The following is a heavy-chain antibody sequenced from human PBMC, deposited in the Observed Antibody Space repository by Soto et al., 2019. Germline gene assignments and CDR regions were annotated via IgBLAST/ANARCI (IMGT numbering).Heavy chain of an antibody. J-gene: IGHJ6*02. D-gene: IGHD1-1*01. CDR2: IIPILGIA. CDR1: GGTFSSYT. Sequence: QVQLVQSGAEVKKPGSSVKVSCKASGGTFSSYTISWVRQAPGQGLEWMGRIIPILGIANYAQKFQGRVTITADKSTSXXYMELSSLISEDTAVYYCAGGTGRRAGYYYYGMDVWGQGTTVTVSS. CDR3: AGGTGRRAGYYYYGMDV. V-gene: IGHV1-69*02.